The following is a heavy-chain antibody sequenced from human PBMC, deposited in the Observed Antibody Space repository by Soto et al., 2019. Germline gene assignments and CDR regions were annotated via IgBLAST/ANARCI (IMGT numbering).Heavy chain of an antibody. D-gene: IGHD3-22*01. J-gene: IGHJ1*01. Sequence: QVQLVQSGAEVKKPGSSVKVSCKASGGTFSNYAIAWVRQAPGQGLEWMGGLIPISGTTNYAQKFQGRVTIAADESTSNAYMELRSLRSADTAVYYCARGPYGYYVKSGNYYAASFQHWCQGTLVTVSS. CDR2: LIPISGTT. CDR1: GGTFSNYA. CDR3: ARGPYGYYVKSGNYYAASFQH. V-gene: IGHV1-69*12.